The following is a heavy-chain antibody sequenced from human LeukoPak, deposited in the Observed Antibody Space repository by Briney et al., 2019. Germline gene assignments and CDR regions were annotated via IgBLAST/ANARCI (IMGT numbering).Heavy chain of an antibody. V-gene: IGHV3-23*01. CDR3: ARDKGHSYGHHQFDY. D-gene: IGHD5-18*01. J-gene: IGHJ4*02. Sequence: TGGSLRLSCAASGFTFSSYAMSWVRQAPGKGLEWVSAISGSGGSTYYADSVKGRFTISRDNSKNTLYLQMNSLRAEDTAVYYCARDKGHSYGHHQFDYWGQGTLVTVSS. CDR1: GFTFSSYA. CDR2: ISGSGGST.